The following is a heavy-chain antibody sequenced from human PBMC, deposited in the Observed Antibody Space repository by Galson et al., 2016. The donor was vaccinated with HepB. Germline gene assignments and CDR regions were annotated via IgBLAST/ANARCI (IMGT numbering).Heavy chain of an antibody. CDR3: ARDVQYRFDS. D-gene: IGHD2/OR15-2a*01. V-gene: IGHV1-18*01. Sequence: SVKVSCKASGYTLTTYGISWVRQAPGQGLEWMGWISTYSGNTQYAQKFQGGLTLTTDSSTTTAYMELRTLRFDDTALYYCARDVQYRFDSWGQGTLVTVSS. CDR2: ISTYSGNT. CDR1: GYTLTTYG. J-gene: IGHJ4*02.